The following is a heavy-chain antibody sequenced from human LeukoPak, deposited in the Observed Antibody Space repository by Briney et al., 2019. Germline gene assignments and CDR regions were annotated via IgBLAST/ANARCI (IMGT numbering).Heavy chain of an antibody. D-gene: IGHD2-15*01. J-gene: IGHJ4*02. CDR2: IHPSGTT. CDR1: GGAFSTHH. CDR3: VRPGQSSWWVYFDY. V-gene: IGHV4-4*09. Sequence: SETLSLTCNVSGGAFSTHHWTWIRQPPGKGLEWIGYIHPSGTTNYNPSLKSRVTMSVDTFKNQFSLRLSSVTAADTAVYYCVRPGQSSWWVYFDYWGQGTVVTVSS.